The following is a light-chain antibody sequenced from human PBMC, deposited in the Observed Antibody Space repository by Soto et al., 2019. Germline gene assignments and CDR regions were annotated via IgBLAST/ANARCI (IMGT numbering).Light chain of an antibody. J-gene: IGKJ5*01. Sequence: DIQMTQSPSSLSASVGDRVTITCRASPSIGTYLNWYQHKLGKAPKLLIYAASSLQGGVPSRFTGSGSGTDFTLTINSLQPEDFATYFCQQSYSIPINFGQGTRLAIK. CDR1: PSIGTY. CDR3: QQSYSIPIN. CDR2: AAS. V-gene: IGKV1-39*01.